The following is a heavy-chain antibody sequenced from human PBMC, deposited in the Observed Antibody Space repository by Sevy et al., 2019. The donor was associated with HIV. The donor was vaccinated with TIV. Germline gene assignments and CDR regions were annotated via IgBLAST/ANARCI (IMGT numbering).Heavy chain of an antibody. J-gene: IGHJ4*02. CDR3: VGPKLTYTNGWHYFDY. V-gene: IGHV4-39*01. CDR1: GASIFNTAYY. D-gene: IGHD2-8*01. CDR2: IRHGGYT. Sequence: SETLSLTCIVSGASIFNTAYYRGWIRQSPGKGLEWIASIRHGGYTFYNPSLKSRVTISADTSKNQFSLKLTSVSAADTSIYYCVGPKLTYTNGWHYFDYWGQGTVVTVSS.